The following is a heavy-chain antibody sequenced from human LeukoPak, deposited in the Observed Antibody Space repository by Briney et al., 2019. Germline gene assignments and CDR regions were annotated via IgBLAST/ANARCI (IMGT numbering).Heavy chain of an antibody. V-gene: IGHV4-34*01. J-gene: IGHJ4*02. CDR3: ARLNYYDSSGYYRY. CDR1: GGSFSGYY. CDR2: INHSGST. Sequence: PSETLSLTCAVYGGSFSGYYWSWIRQPPGKGLEWIGEINHSGSTNYNPSLKSRVTISVDTSKNQFSLKLSSVTAADTAVYYCARLNYYDSSGYYRYWGQGTLVTVSS. D-gene: IGHD3-22*01.